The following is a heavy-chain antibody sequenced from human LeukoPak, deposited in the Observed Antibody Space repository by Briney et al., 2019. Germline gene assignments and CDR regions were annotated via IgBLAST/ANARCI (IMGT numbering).Heavy chain of an antibody. Sequence: SETLSLTCTVSGDSISSFYWSWIRQPPGKGLEWIGYIYYTGSTSYNPSFKSRVTISVDTSKNQFSLKLSSVTAADTAVYYCAGPYDSSGCYFSYWGQGTLVTVSS. CDR2: IYYTGST. CDR3: AGPYDSSGCYFSY. D-gene: IGHD3-22*01. J-gene: IGHJ4*02. V-gene: IGHV4-59*08. CDR1: GDSISSFY.